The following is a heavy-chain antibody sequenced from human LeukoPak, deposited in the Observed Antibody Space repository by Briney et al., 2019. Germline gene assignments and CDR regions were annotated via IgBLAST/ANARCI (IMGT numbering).Heavy chain of an antibody. D-gene: IGHD1-26*01. CDR3: ARINSGSYNGHPHYYMDV. CDR2: ISSAGSTV. CDR1: GFTFSSYS. Sequence: GGSLRLSCAASGFTFSSYSMNWVRQAPGKGLEWVSYISSAGSTVYDADSVKGRFTISRDNAKNSLYLQMSRLRGEDTGTYYCARINSGSYNGHPHYYMDVWGKGTTVTISS. V-gene: IGHV3-48*04. J-gene: IGHJ6*03.